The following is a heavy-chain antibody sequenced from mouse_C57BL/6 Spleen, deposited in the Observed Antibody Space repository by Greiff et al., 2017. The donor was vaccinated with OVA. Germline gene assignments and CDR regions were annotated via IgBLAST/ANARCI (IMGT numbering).Heavy chain of an antibody. CDR3: ASPGGGGFAY. CDR2: IWSGGST. Sequence: VKLVESGPGLVQPSQSLSITCTVSGFSLTSYGVHWVRQSPGKGLEWLGVIWSGGSTDYNAAFISRLSISKDNSKSQVFFKMNSLQADDTAIYYCASPGGGGFAYWGQGTLVTVSA. J-gene: IGHJ3*01. V-gene: IGHV2-2*01. CDR1: GFSLTSYG.